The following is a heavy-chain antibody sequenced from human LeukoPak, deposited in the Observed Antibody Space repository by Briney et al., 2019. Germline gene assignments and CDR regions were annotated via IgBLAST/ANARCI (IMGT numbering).Heavy chain of an antibody. J-gene: IGHJ4*02. Sequence: GGSLRLSCAASGFTFSSYAMSWVRQTPGKGLEWVSAISGSGGSTYHADSVKGRFTISRDNSKNALYLQMNSLRAEDTAVYYCAKRIQSAMATGYWGQGTLVTVSS. CDR3: AKRIQSAMATGY. D-gene: IGHD5-18*01. V-gene: IGHV3-23*01. CDR1: GFTFSSYA. CDR2: ISGSGGST.